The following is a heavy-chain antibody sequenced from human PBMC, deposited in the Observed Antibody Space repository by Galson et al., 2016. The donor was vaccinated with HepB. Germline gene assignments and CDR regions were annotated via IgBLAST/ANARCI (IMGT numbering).Heavy chain of an antibody. J-gene: IGHJ6*02. CDR3: AKARGGSSYYDMDV. D-gene: IGHD2-15*01. Sequence: SLRLSCAASGFTFSGYGMHWVRQAPGKGLEWVAVISSDGNYKYYADSVRGRFTISRDNSKNTLYVQMNSLRTEDTAVYYCAKARGGSSYYDMDVWGQGTTVTVSS. CDR2: ISSDGNYK. V-gene: IGHV3-30*18. CDR1: GFTFSGYG.